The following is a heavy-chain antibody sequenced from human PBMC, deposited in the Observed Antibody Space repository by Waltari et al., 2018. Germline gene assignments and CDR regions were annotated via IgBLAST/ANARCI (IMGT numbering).Heavy chain of an antibody. CDR3: AKGTDLVVYASTNEY. CDR2: ISGSGHTT. D-gene: IGHD2-8*02. V-gene: IGHV3-23*01. Sequence: EVQLLASGGGLVQPGGSLSLSWGASGFSFSGFVMRWVRQAPGKGLEWVSSISGSGHTTYYADSVQGRFSISRDFSKNTLYLQMDSLRVEDTALYYCAKGTDLVVYASTNEYWGQGTLVTVAS. CDR1: GFSFSGFV. J-gene: IGHJ4*02.